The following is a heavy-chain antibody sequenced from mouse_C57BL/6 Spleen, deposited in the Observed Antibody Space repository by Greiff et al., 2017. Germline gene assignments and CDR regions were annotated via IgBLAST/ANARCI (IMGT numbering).Heavy chain of an antibody. D-gene: IGHD2-5*01. CDR2: IDPSDSET. Sequence: QVQLQQPGAELVRPGSSVKLSCKASGYTFTSYWMHWVKQRPIQGLEWIGNIDPSDSETHYNQKFKDKATLTVDKSSSTAYMQLSSLTSEDSAVYYCARREYSNYVYYAMDYWGQGTSVTVSS. CDR1: GYTFTSYW. J-gene: IGHJ4*01. CDR3: ARREYSNYVYYAMDY. V-gene: IGHV1-52*01.